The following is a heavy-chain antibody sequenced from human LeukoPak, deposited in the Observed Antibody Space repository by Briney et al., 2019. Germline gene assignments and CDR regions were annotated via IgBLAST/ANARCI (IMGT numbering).Heavy chain of an antibody. J-gene: IGHJ4*02. CDR1: GYTFTSYY. D-gene: IGHD3-16*01. Sequence: GASVKVSCKASGYTFTSYYVHWVRQAPGQGLEWMGLINPSDGNPSYVQKCQSRVTMTRDMSTSTVFMELSSLRSGDTAVYYCARVRQGPVIDYWGQGTLVTVSS. CDR3: ARVRQGPVIDY. CDR2: INPSDGNP. V-gene: IGHV1-46*01.